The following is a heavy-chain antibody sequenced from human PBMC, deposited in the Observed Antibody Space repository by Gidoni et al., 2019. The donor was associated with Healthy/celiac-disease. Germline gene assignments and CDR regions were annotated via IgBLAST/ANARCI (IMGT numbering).Heavy chain of an antibody. D-gene: IGHD3-22*01. CDR3: ASIEYYYDSSGYYHHDY. V-gene: IGHV3-21*01. Sequence: EVQLVESGGGLVKPGGSLRLSCAASGFTFSSYSMNWVRQAPGKGLEWVSSISSSSSYIYYADSVKGRFTISRDNAKNSLYLQMNSLRAEDTAVYYCASIEYYYDSSGYYHHDYWGQGTLVTVSS. CDR2: ISSSSSYI. J-gene: IGHJ4*02. CDR1: GFTFSSYS.